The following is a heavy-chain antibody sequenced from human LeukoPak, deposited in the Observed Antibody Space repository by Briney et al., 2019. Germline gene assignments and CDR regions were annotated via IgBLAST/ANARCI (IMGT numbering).Heavy chain of an antibody. CDR1: GGSISSSSYY. D-gene: IGHD3-10*01. Sequence: PSETLSLTCTVSGGSISSSSYYWGWIRQPPGKGLEWIGSIYYSGSTYYNPSLKSRVTISVDTSKNQFSLKLSSVTAADTAVYYCARRGVWFGFPNYWGQGTLVTVSS. CDR3: ARRGVWFGFPNY. V-gene: IGHV4-39*07. CDR2: IYYSGST. J-gene: IGHJ4*02.